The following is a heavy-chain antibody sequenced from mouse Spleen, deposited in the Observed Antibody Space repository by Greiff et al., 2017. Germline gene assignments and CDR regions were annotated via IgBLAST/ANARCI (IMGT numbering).Heavy chain of an antibody. Sequence: EVHLVESGPELVKPGASVKISCTASGYSFTGYYMNWVKQSPEKSLEWIGEINPSAGGTTYNQKFKAQATLTVDTSSSTAYMQLKSRTSEDSAVYYGASRQPGGGYFDVWGTGTTVTVSS. CDR1: GYSFTGYY. V-gene: IGHV1-42*01. CDR2: INPSAGGT. CDR3: ASRQPGGGYFDV. D-gene: IGHD6-1*01. J-gene: IGHJ1*03.